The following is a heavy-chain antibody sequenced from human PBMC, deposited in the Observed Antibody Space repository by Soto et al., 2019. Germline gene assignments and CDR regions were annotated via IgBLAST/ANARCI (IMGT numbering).Heavy chain of an antibody. J-gene: IGHJ4*02. CDR3: AGSVHF. CDR2: IYHTGTT. CDR1: GASINRDNW. V-gene: IGHV4-4*02. Sequence: QVRLQESGPGLVNPSGTLSLTCAVSGASINRDNWWTWVRQPPGKGLEWIGDIYHTGTTNYDSSLKSRATISIDESKNHFSLNLNSVTAADTAVYYCAGSVHFWGQGTLVAVSS. D-gene: IGHD3-10*01.